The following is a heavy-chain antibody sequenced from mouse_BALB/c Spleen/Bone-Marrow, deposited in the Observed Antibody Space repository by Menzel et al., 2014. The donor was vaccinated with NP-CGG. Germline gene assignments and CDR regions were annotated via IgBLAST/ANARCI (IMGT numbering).Heavy chain of an antibody. D-gene: IGHD2-13*01. CDR2: ILPGSGSS. Sequence: QVQLQQSGAELMKPGASVKISCKATGYTFSNYWLEWIKQRPGHGLEWIGEILPGSGSSNYNEKLKGKATFAADTSSNTAYMQLSSLTSEDSCVFYCARTSEGDYYAIDYWGQGTLGTGSS. CDR3: ARTSEGDYYAIDY. CDR1: GYTFSNYW. V-gene: IGHV1-9*01. J-gene: IGHJ4*01.